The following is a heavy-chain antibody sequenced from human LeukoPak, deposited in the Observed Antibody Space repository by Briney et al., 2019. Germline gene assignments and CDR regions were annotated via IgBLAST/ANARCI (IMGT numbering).Heavy chain of an antibody. D-gene: IGHD4-17*01. V-gene: IGHV3-74*01. J-gene: IGHJ4*02. CDR2: ITRDGSGT. Sequence: GGSLRLSCAASGFTFSSYWMHWVRQAPGKGLVWVSGITRDGSGTTYADSVKGRFTISRDNAKNTLYLQMNSLRAEDTAVYYCVRDGDYVGGDFDYWGQEILVTVSS. CDR3: VRDGDYVGGDFDY. CDR1: GFTFSSYW.